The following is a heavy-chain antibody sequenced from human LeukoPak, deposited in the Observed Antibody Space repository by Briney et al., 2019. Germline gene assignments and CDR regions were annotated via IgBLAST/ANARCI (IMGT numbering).Heavy chain of an antibody. D-gene: IGHD6-19*01. V-gene: IGHV3-49*04. Sequence: PGGSLRLSCTASGFSFTDYAMTWVRQAPGKGLEWVGFIRNKANGGTAGYAASVKGRFTISRDDSKTTAYLQMNSLKTEDTAVYFCSRAYSTGWLGINDYWGQGTLVTVSS. J-gene: IGHJ4*02. CDR3: SRAYSTGWLGINDY. CDR2: IRNKANGGTA. CDR1: GFSFTDYA.